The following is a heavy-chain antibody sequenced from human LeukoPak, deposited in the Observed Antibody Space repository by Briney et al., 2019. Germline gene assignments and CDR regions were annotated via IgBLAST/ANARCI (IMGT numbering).Heavy chain of an antibody. CDR2: INHSGST. J-gene: IGHJ4*02. D-gene: IGHD3-10*01. CDR1: GGSFSGYY. CDR3: ARVPTMVRGVIRRIFDY. V-gene: IGHV4-34*01. Sequence: PSETLSLTCAVYGGSFSGYYWSWIRQPPGKGLEWIGEINHSGSTNYNPSLKSRVTISVDTSKNQFSLRLSSVTAADTAVYYCARVPTMVRGVIRRIFDYWGQGTLVTVSS.